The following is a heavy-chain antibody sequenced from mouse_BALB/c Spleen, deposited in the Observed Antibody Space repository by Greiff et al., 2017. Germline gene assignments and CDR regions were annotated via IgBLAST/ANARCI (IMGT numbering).Heavy chain of an antibody. V-gene: IGHV1-80*01. Sequence: QVQLQQSGAELVRPGSSVKISCKASGYAFSSYWMNWVKQRPGQGLEWIGQIYPGDGDTRYTQKFKGKATLTADKSSSTAYMQLSSLASEDSAVYYCARGGTTDYYAMDYWGQGTSVTVSS. D-gene: IGHD1-1*01. J-gene: IGHJ4*01. CDR1: GYAFSSYW. CDR2: IYPGDGDT. CDR3: ARGGTTDYYAMDY.